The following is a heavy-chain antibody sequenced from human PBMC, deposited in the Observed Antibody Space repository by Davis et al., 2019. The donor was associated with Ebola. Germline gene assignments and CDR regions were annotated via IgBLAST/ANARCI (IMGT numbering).Heavy chain of an antibody. CDR3: ARVELIVVVPAAPGDYYGMDV. Sequence: AASVKVSCKAFGYTFTSYYIHWVRQAPGQGLEWMGWISAYNGNTNYAQKLQGRVTMTTDTSTSTAYMELRSLRSDDTAVYYCARVELIVVVPAAPGDYYGMDVWGQGTTVTVSS. CDR2: ISAYNGNT. J-gene: IGHJ6*02. V-gene: IGHV1-18*04. D-gene: IGHD2-2*01. CDR1: GYTFTSYY.